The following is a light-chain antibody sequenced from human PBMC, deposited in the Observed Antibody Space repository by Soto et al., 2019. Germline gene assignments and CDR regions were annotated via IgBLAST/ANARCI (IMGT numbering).Light chain of an antibody. CDR3: QQYYESPHT. V-gene: IGKV4-1*01. CDR2: WAS. CDR1: RSVLYPSDKRNY. J-gene: IGKJ2*01. Sequence: DIVMTQSPDSLAVSLGVRATITCKSSRSVLYPSDKRNYLAWYQQKPRQPPKLLLYWASTRESGVPARFTGSGSGTDFTLTINSLQAEDVAVYFCQQYYESPHTFGQGTKLEL.